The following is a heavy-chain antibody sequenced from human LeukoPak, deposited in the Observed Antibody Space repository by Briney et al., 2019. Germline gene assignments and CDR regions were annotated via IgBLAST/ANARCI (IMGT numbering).Heavy chain of an antibody. Sequence: PGGSLRLSCAASGFTFSSYAMHWVRQAPGKGLEWVSGISGRGETTYYADSVKGRFTISRDNSKSALYLQMNTLRAEDTAVYFCAKHGGRFPNYFDPWGQGTLVTVSS. D-gene: IGHD1-26*01. CDR1: GFTFSSYA. CDR2: ISGRGETT. J-gene: IGHJ5*02. CDR3: AKHGGRFPNYFDP. V-gene: IGHV3-23*01.